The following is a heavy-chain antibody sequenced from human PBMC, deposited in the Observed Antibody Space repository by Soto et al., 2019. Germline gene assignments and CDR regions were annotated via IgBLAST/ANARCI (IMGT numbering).Heavy chain of an antibody. J-gene: IGHJ4*02. D-gene: IGHD3-10*01. Sequence: GGSLRLSCAASGFTFSSYAMSWVRQAPGKGLEWVSAISGSGGSTYYADSVKGRFTISRDNSKNTLYLQMNSLRAEDTAVYYCAKDVDYGSGSYWPVLDYWGQGTLVTVSS. CDR1: GFTFSSYA. CDR2: ISGSGGST. V-gene: IGHV3-23*01. CDR3: AKDVDYGSGSYWPVLDY.